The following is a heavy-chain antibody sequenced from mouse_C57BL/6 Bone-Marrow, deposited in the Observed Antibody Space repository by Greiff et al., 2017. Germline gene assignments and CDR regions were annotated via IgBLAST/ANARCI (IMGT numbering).Heavy chain of an antibody. D-gene: IGHD2-3*01. CDR3: ARIRSDGYPAGWWFDD. J-gene: IGHJ1*03. Sequence: QVQLKQSGPGLVAPSQSLSITCPVSGFSLTSYAISWVRPPPGKGLERLGVIWAGGGTDSNSALKSRLSLSKDNSKSPVFFEMNSLQTDDTARYFCARIRSDGYPAGWWFDDWGTGTTVTVSS. CDR2: IWAGGGT. CDR1: GFSLTSYA. V-gene: IGHV2-9-1*01.